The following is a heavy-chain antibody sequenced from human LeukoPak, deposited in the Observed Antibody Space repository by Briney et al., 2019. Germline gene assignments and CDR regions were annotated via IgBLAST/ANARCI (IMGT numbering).Heavy chain of an antibody. J-gene: IGHJ6*02. CDR2: IYYSGST. CDR3: AREGYYDSSGFYYGMDV. CDR1: GGSISSYY. D-gene: IGHD3-22*01. V-gene: IGHV4-59*12. Sequence: PSETLSLTCTVSGGSISSYYWSWIRQPPGKGLEWIGYIYYSGSTNYNPSLKSRVTISVDTSKNQFSLKLSSVTAADTAVYYCAREGYYDSSGFYYGMDVWGQGTTVTVSS.